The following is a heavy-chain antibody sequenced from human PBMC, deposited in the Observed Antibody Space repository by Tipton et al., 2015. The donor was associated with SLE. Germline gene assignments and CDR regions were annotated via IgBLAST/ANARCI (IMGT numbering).Heavy chain of an antibody. J-gene: IGHJ3*02. V-gene: IGHV3-74*01. CDR3: ARAFRLGLDSFDI. CDR1: GFSFSSYY. Sequence: SLRLSCAASGFSFSSYYMNWVRQVPGKGLAWVSRIETDGRSTANADSVKGRFTVSRDNAQDTLFLQMNSLRAEDSGVYYCARAFRLGLDSFDIWGQGTTVTVSA. CDR2: IETDGRST. D-gene: IGHD3/OR15-3a*01.